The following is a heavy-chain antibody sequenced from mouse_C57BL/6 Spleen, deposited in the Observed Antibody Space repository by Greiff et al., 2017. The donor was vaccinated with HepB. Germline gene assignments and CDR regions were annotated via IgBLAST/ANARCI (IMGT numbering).Heavy chain of an antibody. CDR1: GFTFSDYG. CDR3: ARPLTTVVAPFAY. J-gene: IGHJ3*01. CDR2: ISSGSSTI. Sequence: EVQGVESGGGLVKPGGSLKLSCAASGFTFSDYGMHWVRQAPEKGLEWVAYISSGSSTIYYADTVKGRFTISRDNAKNTLFLQMTSLRSEDTAMYYCARPLTTVVAPFAYWGQGTLVTVSA. D-gene: IGHD1-1*01. V-gene: IGHV5-17*01.